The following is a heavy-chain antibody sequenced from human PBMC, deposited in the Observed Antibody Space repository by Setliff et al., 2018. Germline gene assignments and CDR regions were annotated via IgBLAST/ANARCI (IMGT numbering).Heavy chain of an antibody. CDR2: INTNTGNP. V-gene: IGHV7-4-1*02. J-gene: IGHJ3*02. D-gene: IGHD3-16*02. CDR1: GYTFTSYA. CDR3: ARPPRPNRRPKDAFDI. Sequence: ASVKVSCKASGYTFTSYAMNWVRQAPGQGLEWMGWINTNTGNPTYAQGFTGRSVFSLDTSVSTAYLQISSLKAEDTAVYYCARPPRPNRRPKDAFDIWGQGTMVTVSS.